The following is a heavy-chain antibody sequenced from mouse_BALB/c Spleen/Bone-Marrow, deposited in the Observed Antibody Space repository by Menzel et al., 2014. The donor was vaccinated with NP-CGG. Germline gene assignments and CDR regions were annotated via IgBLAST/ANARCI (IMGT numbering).Heavy chain of an antibody. CDR2: INPSTGYT. CDR3: ARSRTTATAMDY. Sequence: QVQLQQSGAELAKPGASVKMSCKASGYTFTSYWMHWVKQRPGQGLEWIGYINPSTGYTEYNQKFKDKATLTADKSSSTAYMQLSSLASEDSAVYYCARSRTTATAMDYWGQGTSAPVSS. CDR1: GYTFTSYW. J-gene: IGHJ4*01. D-gene: IGHD1-2*01. V-gene: IGHV1-7*01.